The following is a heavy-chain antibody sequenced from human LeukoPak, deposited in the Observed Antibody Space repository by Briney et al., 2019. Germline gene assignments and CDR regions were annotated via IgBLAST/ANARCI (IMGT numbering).Heavy chain of an antibody. V-gene: IGHV3-23*01. CDR2: ISGSGGST. CDR1: GFTFSSYA. D-gene: IGHD5-18*01. CDR3: AKDLKGGYSYGYSSWFDP. Sequence: PGGSLRLSCAASGFTFSSYAMSWVRQAPGKGLEWVSAISGSGGSTYYAASVKGRFTISRDNSKNTLYLQMNSLRAEDTAVYYCAKDLKGGYSYGYSSWFDPWGQGTLVTVSS. J-gene: IGHJ5*02.